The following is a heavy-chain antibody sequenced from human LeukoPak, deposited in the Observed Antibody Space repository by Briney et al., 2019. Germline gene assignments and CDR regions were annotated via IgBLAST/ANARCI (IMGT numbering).Heavy chain of an antibody. V-gene: IGHV4-39*01. CDR3: ARAGYYDFWSGLNWFDP. J-gene: IGHJ5*02. CDR1: GGSISSSSYY. D-gene: IGHD3-3*01. Sequence: PSETLSLTCTVSGGSISSSSYYWGWIRQPPGKGLEWIGSIYYSGSTYYNPSLKSRVTISVDTSKNQFSLKLSSVTAADTAVYYCARAGYYDFWSGLNWFDPWGQGTLVTVSS. CDR2: IYYSGST.